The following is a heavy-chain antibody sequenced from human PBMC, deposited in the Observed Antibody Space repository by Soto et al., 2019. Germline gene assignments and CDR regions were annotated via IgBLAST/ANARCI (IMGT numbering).Heavy chain of an antibody. D-gene: IGHD3-3*01. V-gene: IGHV3-23*01. CDR1: GFTFSSYA. CDR2: ISGSGGST. Sequence: GGSLRLSCAASGFTFSSYAMSWVRQAPGKGLEWVSAISGSGGSTYYADSVKGRFTISRDNAKNTLYLQMNSLRAEDTAVYYCARDRYDFWSGYYFPGYYYGMDVWGQGTTVTVSS. CDR3: ARDRYDFWSGYYFPGYYYGMDV. J-gene: IGHJ6*02.